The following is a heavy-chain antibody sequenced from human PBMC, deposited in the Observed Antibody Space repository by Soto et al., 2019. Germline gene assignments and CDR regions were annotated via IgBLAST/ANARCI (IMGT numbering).Heavy chain of an antibody. Sequence: PGGSLRLSCAASGFTFSDYGMNWVRQAPGKGPEWISFITTSSFTIKYADSVMGRFTISRDNAKNSLYLQMNSLRVEDTAVYYCALYYDHLGFLEFDYWGQGTLVTVSS. J-gene: IGHJ4*02. CDR1: GFTFSDYG. V-gene: IGHV3-48*01. CDR3: ALYYDHLGFLEFDY. CDR2: ITTSSFTI. D-gene: IGHD3-22*01.